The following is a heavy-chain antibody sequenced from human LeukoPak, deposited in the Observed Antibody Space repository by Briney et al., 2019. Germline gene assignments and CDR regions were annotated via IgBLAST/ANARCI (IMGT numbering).Heavy chain of an antibody. CDR3: VTEAETNGYLESWFDS. J-gene: IGHJ5*01. Sequence: SVKVSCKASGGTFSNYGISWVRQAPGQGPEWMGRIIPVFGIPNYAQKFQGRVTITADKSTSTAYMELRGLRSEDTAVYYCVTEAETNGYLESWFDSWGQGTLVTVSS. V-gene: IGHV1-69*04. D-gene: IGHD2-8*01. CDR2: IIPVFGIP. CDR1: GGTFSNYG.